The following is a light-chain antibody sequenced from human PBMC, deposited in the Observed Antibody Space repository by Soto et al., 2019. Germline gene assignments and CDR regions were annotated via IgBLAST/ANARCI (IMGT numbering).Light chain of an antibody. CDR3: SSYTSSGTHVI. V-gene: IGLV2-14*01. CDR2: DVS. Sequence: QSALTQPASVSGSPGQSITISCTGTSSDVGGYNYVSWYQQHPGKDPKLMIYDVSNRPSGVSNRFSGSKSGNTASLTISGLQAEDEADYFCSSYTSSGTHVIFGGGTKVTVL. J-gene: IGLJ2*01. CDR1: SSDVGGYNY.